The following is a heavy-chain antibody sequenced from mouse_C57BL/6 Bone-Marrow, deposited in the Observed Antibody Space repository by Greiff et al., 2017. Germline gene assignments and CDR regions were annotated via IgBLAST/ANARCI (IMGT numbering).Heavy chain of an antibody. CDR3: ARGGNLYYYAMDY. D-gene: IGHD2-1*01. CDR2: ISDGGSYT. CDR1: GFTFSSYA. V-gene: IGHV5-4*03. J-gene: IGHJ4*01. Sequence: EVMLVESGGGLVKPGGSLKLSCAASGFTFSSYAMSWVRQTPEKRLEWVATISDGGSYTYYPDNVKGRFTISRDNAKNNLYLQMSHLKSEDTAMYYCARGGNLYYYAMDYWGQGTSVTVSS.